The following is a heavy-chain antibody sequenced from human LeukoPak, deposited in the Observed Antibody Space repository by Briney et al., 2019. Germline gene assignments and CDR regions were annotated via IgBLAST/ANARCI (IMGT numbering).Heavy chain of an antibody. Sequence: HPGGSLRLSCAASGFTFSSYAMSWVRQAPGKGLEWVSAISGSGGSTYYADSVKGRFTISRDDSKNTLYLQMNSLRAEDTAVYYCARDSARDLNSSGWSLVVDYWGQGTLVTVSS. CDR3: ARDSARDLNSSGWSLVVDY. V-gene: IGHV3-23*01. J-gene: IGHJ4*02. D-gene: IGHD6-19*01. CDR1: GFTFSSYA. CDR2: ISGSGGST.